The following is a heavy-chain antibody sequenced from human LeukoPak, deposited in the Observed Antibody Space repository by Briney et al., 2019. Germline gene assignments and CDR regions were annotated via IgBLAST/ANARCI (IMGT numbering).Heavy chain of an antibody. V-gene: IGHV4-34*01. D-gene: IGHD2-2*01. CDR1: GGSFSGYY. J-gene: IGHJ4*02. CDR2: INHSGST. Sequence: SETLSLTCAVYGGSFSGYYWSWIRQPPGKGLEWIGEINHSGSTNYNPSLKSRVTISVDTSKNQFSLKLSSVTAADTAVYYCARVMVEAGYCSSTSCLITRNRDVIGFDYWGQGTLVTVSS. CDR3: ARVMVEAGYCSSTSCLITRNRDVIGFDY.